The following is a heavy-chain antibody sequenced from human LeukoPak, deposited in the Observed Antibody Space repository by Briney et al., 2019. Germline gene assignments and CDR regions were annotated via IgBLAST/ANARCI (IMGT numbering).Heavy chain of an antibody. CDR2: IYHSGST. Sequence: SETLSLTCAVSGGSISSGGYSWSWIRQPPGQGLEWIGYIYHSGSTYYNPSLKSRVTISVDRSKNQFSLKLSSVTAADTAVYYCARGPVVVVAATYYYYGMDVWGQGTTVTVSS. J-gene: IGHJ6*02. CDR1: GGSISSGGYS. V-gene: IGHV4-30-2*01. D-gene: IGHD2-15*01. CDR3: ARGPVVVVAATYYYYGMDV.